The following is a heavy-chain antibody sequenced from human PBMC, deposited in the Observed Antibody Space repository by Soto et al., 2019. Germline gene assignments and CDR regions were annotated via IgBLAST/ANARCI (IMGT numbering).Heavy chain of an antibody. J-gene: IGHJ6*02. CDR3: ARDPYSRARDNDYYYGMDV. V-gene: IGHV1-46*01. CDR1: GYTFTSYY. D-gene: IGHD6-13*01. Sequence: ASVKVSCKASGYTFTSYYMHWVRQAPGQGLEWMGIINPSGGSTSYAQKFQGRVTMTRDTSTSTVYMELSSLRSEDTAVYYCARDPYSRARDNDYYYGMDVWGQGTTVTVSS. CDR2: INPSGGST.